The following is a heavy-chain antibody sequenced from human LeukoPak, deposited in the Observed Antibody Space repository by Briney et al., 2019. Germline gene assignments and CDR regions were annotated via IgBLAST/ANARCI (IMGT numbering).Heavy chain of an antibody. CDR1: GFTFSSYG. J-gene: IGHJ4*02. Sequence: GGSLRLSCAASGFTFSSYGMHWVRQAPGKGLEWVAVISYDGSNKYYADSVKGRFTISRDNSKNTLYLQMNSLRAEDTAVYYCAKENYDILTGLDYWGQGTLVTVS. CDR3: AKENYDILTGLDY. V-gene: IGHV3-30*18. D-gene: IGHD3-9*01. CDR2: ISYDGSNK.